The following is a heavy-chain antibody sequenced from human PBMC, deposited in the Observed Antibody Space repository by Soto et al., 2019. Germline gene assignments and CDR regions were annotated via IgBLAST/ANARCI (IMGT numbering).Heavy chain of an antibody. Sequence: SETLSLTCIVSGGSISSDYWGWIRQPPGKGLEWIGDIFYAGSITYNPSLKSRVTISIDTSKKQVSLKLSSVTAADTAVYYCARARYSSSLGVYAFDIWGQGTMVTVSS. CDR1: GGSISSDY. D-gene: IGHD6-13*01. J-gene: IGHJ3*02. CDR3: ARARYSSSLGVYAFDI. V-gene: IGHV4-59*12. CDR2: IFYAGSI.